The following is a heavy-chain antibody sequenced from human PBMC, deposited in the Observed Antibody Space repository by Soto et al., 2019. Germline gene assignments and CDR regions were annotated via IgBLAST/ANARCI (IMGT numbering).Heavy chain of an antibody. CDR2: IYHSGST. D-gene: IGHD3-10*01. CDR1: GGSISSGGYS. Sequence: SETLSLTCAVSGGSISSGGYSWSWIWQPPGKGLEWIGYIYHSGSTYYNPSLKSRVTISVDRSKNQFSLKLSSVTAADTAVYYCTRGKGSMVRGVQADYWGQGTLVTVSS. V-gene: IGHV4-30-2*01. J-gene: IGHJ4*02. CDR3: TRGKGSMVRGVQADY.